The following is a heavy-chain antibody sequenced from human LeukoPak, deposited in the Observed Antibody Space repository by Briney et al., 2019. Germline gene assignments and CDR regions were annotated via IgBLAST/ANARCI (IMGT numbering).Heavy chain of an antibody. CDR1: GFTFSSYA. D-gene: IGHD2-21*02. J-gene: IGHJ4*02. CDR3: ARGYCGGDCYFDH. V-gene: IGHV3-20*04. CDR2: INWSGAGT. Sequence: GGSLRLSCAASGFTFSSYAMSWVRQAPGKGLEWVSNINWSGAGTDYADSVKGRFSISRDNAKNSLYLQMSSLRAEDTALYYCARGYCGGDCYFDHWGQGTLVTVSS.